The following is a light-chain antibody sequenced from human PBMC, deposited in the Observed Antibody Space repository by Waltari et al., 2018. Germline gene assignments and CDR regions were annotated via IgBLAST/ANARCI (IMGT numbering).Light chain of an antibody. Sequence: QPVLTHPPSASVTPGQRVTISCSGSSSNLGSYYVYWYQQLSGTAPKLLIYRNNVRPSGVPDRFSDSKSGTSASLAITGLRSEDEAHYYCATWDDSLTGWVFGGGTKLAVL. CDR2: RNN. J-gene: IGLJ3*02. CDR3: ATWDDSLTGWV. V-gene: IGLV1-47*01. CDR1: SSNLGSYY.